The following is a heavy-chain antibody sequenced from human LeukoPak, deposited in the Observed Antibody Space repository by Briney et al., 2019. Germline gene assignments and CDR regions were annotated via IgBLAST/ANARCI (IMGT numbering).Heavy chain of an antibody. V-gene: IGHV4-39*07. D-gene: IGHD3-9*01. J-gene: IGHJ6*03. CDR2: IYYSGST. CDR3: ATLRYFDWFYYYYMDV. CDR1: GGSISSYY. Sequence: PSETLSLTCTVSGGSISSYYWGWIRQPPGKGLEWIGSIYYSGSTYYNPSLKSRVTISVDTSKNQFSLKLSSVTAADTAVYYCATLRYFDWFYYYYMDVWGKGTTVTVSS.